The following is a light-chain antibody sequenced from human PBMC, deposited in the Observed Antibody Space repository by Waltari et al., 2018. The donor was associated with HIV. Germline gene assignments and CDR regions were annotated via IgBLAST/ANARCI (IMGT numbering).Light chain of an antibody. CDR2: EGS. V-gene: IGLV2-23*01. Sequence: QSALTQPASVSGSPGQSITISCTGTGSDVGRYNIVSWYQQHPGKAPKLMIYEGSKRPSGVSKRFSGSKSGNTASRTISGLQAEDEADYYCCSYAGTNWVFGGGTKLTVL. CDR3: CSYAGTNWV. CDR1: GSDVGRYNI. J-gene: IGLJ3*02.